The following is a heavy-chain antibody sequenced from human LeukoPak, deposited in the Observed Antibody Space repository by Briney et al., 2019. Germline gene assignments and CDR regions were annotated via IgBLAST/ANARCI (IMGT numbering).Heavy chain of an antibody. CDR2: MNPNSGNT. Sequence: ASVKVSCKASGYTFTSYDINWVRQATGQGLEWMGWMNPNSGNTGYAQKFQGRVTMTRNTSISTAYMELSSLGSEDTAVYYCARVFYVTSRYYYYYMDVWGKGTTVTVSS. CDR1: GYTFTSYD. V-gene: IGHV1-8*01. CDR3: ARVFYVTSRYYYYYMDV. D-gene: IGHD3-16*01. J-gene: IGHJ6*03.